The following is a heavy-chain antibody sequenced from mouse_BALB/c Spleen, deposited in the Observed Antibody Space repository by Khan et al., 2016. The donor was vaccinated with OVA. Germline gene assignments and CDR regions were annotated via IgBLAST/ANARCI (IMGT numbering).Heavy chain of an antibody. CDR2: IFPGSVST. CDR3: ARGGYGGFAY. V-gene: IGHV1-9*01. D-gene: IGHD2-2*01. Sequence: QVQLQQPGGDLMKPGASVKISCKATGYTFSSYWIEWVKQRPGHGLEWIGQIFPGSVSTTYNEKFKGKATFTADTSSNTAYMQLSSLTSEDFAVYYCARGGYGGFAYWGQGTLVTVSA. CDR1: GYTFSSYW. J-gene: IGHJ3*01.